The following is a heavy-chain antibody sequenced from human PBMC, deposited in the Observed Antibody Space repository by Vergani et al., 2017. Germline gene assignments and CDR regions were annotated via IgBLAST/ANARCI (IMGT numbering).Heavy chain of an antibody. V-gene: IGHV4-39*07. J-gene: IGHJ4*02. Sequence: QLQLQESGPGLVKPSETLSLTCTVSGGSISSSSYYWGWIRQPPGKGLEWIGYIYYSGSTYYNPSLKSRVTISVDTSKNQFSLKLSSVTAADTAVYYCARARWFGELLIGLDYWGQGTLVTVSS. CDR1: GGSISSSSYY. CDR2: IYYSGST. CDR3: ARARWFGELLIGLDY. D-gene: IGHD3-10*01.